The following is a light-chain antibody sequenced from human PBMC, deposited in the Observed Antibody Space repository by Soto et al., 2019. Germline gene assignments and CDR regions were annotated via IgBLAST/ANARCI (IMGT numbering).Light chain of an antibody. Sequence: EIVMTQSPATLSVSPGERATLSCRASQSVSGLLAWYQQKPGQAPRLLVHAVSTRATGIPARFDGSGSGTDLTITISSLQSEDCAVYYGQQYDKWPITFGQGTRLEIK. J-gene: IGKJ5*01. CDR3: QQYDKWPIT. CDR2: AVS. V-gene: IGKV3-15*01. CDR1: QSVSGL.